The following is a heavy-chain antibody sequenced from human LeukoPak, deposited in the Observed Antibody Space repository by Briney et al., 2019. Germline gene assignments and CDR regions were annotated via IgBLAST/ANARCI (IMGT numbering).Heavy chain of an antibody. D-gene: IGHD3-16*02. CDR1: GFTFSSYA. J-gene: IGHJ4*02. CDR3: AKDAEITFGGVIVPTTGYFDH. CDR2: ISGSGGST. V-gene: IGHV3-23*01. Sequence: GGSLRLSCAASGFTFSSYAMSWVRQAPGKGLEWVSAISGSGGSTYYADSVKGRFTISRDNSKNTLYLQMNSLRAEDTAVYYCAKDAEITFGGVIVPTTGYFDHWGQGTLVTVSS.